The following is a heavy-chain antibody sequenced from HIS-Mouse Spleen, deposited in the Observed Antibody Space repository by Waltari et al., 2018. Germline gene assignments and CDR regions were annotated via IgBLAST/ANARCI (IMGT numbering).Heavy chain of an antibody. Sequence: EVQLVESGGVVVQPGGSLRLSCAASGFTFDDYAMHWVRQAPGKGMEWVSVISWDGGSTYYADSVKGRFTISRDNSKNSLYLKMNSLRAEDTALYYCAKDRDGSGSYSDYWGQGTLVTVSS. CDR2: ISWDGGST. CDR3: AKDRDGSGSYSDY. J-gene: IGHJ4*02. D-gene: IGHD3-10*01. V-gene: IGHV3-43D*03. CDR1: GFTFDDYA.